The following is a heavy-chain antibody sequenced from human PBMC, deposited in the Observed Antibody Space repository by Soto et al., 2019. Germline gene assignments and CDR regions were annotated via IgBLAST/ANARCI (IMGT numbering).Heavy chain of an antibody. CDR2: ISYDGSNK. V-gene: IGHV3-30-3*01. Sequence: QVQLVESGGGVVQPGRSLRLSCADSGFTFSSYAMHWVRQAPGKGLEWVAVISYDGSNKYYADSVKGRFTISRDNSKNTLYLQMNSLRAEDTAVYYCASIVVVLYWGQGTLVTVSS. CDR3: ASIVVVLY. D-gene: IGHD2-15*01. J-gene: IGHJ4*02. CDR1: GFTFSSYA.